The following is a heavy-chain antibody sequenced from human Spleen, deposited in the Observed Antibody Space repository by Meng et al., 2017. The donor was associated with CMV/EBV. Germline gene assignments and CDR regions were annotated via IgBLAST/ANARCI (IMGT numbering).Heavy chain of an antibody. Sequence: GESLKISCAASGFTFSIYAMSWVRQAPGKGLEWVSAIGGSDDNTNHADSVKGRFTISRDNSKNTLYLQMNSLRAEDTAVYYCARDRCSSTSCRMIGYWGQGTLVTVSS. CDR1: GFTFSIYA. J-gene: IGHJ4*02. V-gene: IGHV3-23*01. CDR3: ARDRCSSTSCRMIGY. CDR2: IGGSDDNT. D-gene: IGHD2-2*01.